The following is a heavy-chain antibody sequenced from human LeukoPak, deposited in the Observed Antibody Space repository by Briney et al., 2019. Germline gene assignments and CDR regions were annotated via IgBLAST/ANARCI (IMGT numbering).Heavy chain of an antibody. D-gene: IGHD2-2*01. CDR2: ISYDGASK. V-gene: IGHV3-30*02. J-gene: IGHJ6*02. CDR1: GFPLSSYG. Sequence: QPGGSLRLSCAASGFPLSSYGVHWVRQAPGKGLEWVSYISYDGASKYYADSVKGRFTISRDNSENTLYLQMNSLRGDDTGVYFCAKDSSTSNYYYGLDVWGQGTTVTVSS. CDR3: AKDSSTSNYYYGLDV.